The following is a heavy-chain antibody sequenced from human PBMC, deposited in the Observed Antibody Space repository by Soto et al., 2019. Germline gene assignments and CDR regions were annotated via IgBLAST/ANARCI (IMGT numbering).Heavy chain of an antibody. CDR1: GYTFTSYY. CDR3: VAVVVVAAARSNWFDP. V-gene: IGHV1-46*01. J-gene: IGHJ5*02. Sequence: ASVKVSCKASGYTFTSYYMHWVRQAPGQGLEWMGIINPSGGSTSYAQKFQGRVTMTRDTSTSTVYMELSSLRSEDTAVYYCVAVVVVAAARSNWFDPWGQGTLVTVSS. CDR2: INPSGGST. D-gene: IGHD2-15*01.